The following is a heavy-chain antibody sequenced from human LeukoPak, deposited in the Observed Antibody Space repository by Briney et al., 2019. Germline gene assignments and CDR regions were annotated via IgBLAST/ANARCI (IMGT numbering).Heavy chain of an antibody. D-gene: IGHD6-13*01. V-gene: IGHV4-34*01. J-gene: IGHJ4*02. Sequence: PSETLSLTCAVYGGSFSGYYWSWLRQPPGKGLEWIGEINHSGSTNYNPSLKSRVTISVDTSKNQFSLELSSVAAADTAVYYCARGRSVEHQLDPLDLDYWGQGTLVTVSS. CDR1: GGSFSGYY. CDR2: INHSGST. CDR3: ARGRSVEHQLDPLDLDY.